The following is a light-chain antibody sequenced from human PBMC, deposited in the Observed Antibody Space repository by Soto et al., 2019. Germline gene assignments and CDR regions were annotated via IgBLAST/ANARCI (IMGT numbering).Light chain of an antibody. CDR2: AAS. CDR1: QGISSY. V-gene: IGKV1-8*01. CDR3: QQSYSTPQT. J-gene: IGKJ1*01. Sequence: AIRMTQSPSSLSSSKGDRFTITFRASQGISSYLAWYQQKPGKAPRLLIYAASSLQSGVPSRFSGSGSGTDFTLTISSLQPEDFATYYCQQSYSTPQTFGQGTKVDIK.